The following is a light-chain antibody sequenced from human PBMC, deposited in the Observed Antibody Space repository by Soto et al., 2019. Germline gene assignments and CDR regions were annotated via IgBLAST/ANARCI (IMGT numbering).Light chain of an antibody. Sequence: QSALTQPASVSGSPGPSITISCTGTSSDVGGYNYVSWYQPHPGKAPKLMIYVVRNRPSGVSNRFSGSKSVNTASLTISGLQAEDEADYYCSSYTTISTYVFGTGTKLTVL. J-gene: IGLJ1*01. CDR2: VVR. CDR1: SSDVGGYNY. CDR3: SSYTTISTYV. V-gene: IGLV2-14*01.